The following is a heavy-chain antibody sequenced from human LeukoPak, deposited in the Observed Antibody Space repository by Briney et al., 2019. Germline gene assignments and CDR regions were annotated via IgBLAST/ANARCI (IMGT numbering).Heavy chain of an antibody. V-gene: IGHV4-61*02. CDR2: IYTSGST. CDR3: ARETYDSSGRPFYNWFDP. D-gene: IGHD3-22*01. Sequence: SQTLSLTCTVSGGSISSGSYYWSWLRQPAGTGLEWIGRIYTSGSTNYNPSLKSRVTISVDTSKNQFSLKLSSVTAADTAVYYCARETYDSSGRPFYNWFDPWGQGTLVTVSS. CDR1: GGSISSGSYY. J-gene: IGHJ5*02.